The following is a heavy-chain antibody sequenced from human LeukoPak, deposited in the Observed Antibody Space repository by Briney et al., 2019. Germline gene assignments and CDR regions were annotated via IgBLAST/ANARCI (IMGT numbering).Heavy chain of an antibody. CDR2: ISGSGTSI. J-gene: IGHJ5*02. CDR3: ARGSSNVAARNNWFDP. V-gene: IGHV3-48*03. CDR1: GFTFSNYE. D-gene: IGHD6-6*01. Sequence: GGSLRLSCAASGFTFSNYEINWVRQTPGRGLEWISYISGSGTSIYHANSVKGRFTISRDNAKNSVYLQMNSLRAEDTAVYYCARGSSNVAARNNWFDPWGQGTLVTVSS.